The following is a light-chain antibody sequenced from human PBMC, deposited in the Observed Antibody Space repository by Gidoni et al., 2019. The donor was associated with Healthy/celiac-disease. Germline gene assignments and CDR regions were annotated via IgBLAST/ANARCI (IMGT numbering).Light chain of an antibody. V-gene: IGKV1-39*01. CDR1: QSISSY. Sequence: DIQMTQPPPSLSASVGDRVTITCRARQSISSYLTWYQQKPGKAPKLLIYAASSLQSGVPSRFSGSGSGTDFTLTISSLQPEDFATYYCQQSYSTPRYTFGQGTKLEIK. J-gene: IGKJ2*01. CDR3: QQSYSTPRYT. CDR2: AAS.